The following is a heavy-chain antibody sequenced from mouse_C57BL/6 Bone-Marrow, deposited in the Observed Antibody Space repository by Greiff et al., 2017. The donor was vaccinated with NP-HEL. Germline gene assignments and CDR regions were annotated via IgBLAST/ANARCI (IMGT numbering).Heavy chain of an antibody. CDR3: ARELGLSFDY. J-gene: IGHJ2*01. D-gene: IGHD4-1*01. CDR1: GYAFSSSW. Sequence: VKLMESGPELVKPGASVKISCKASGYAFSSSWMNWVKQRPGKGLEWIGRIYPGDGDTNYNGKFKGKATLTADKSSSTAYMQLSSLTSEDSAVYFCARELGLSFDYWSQGTTLTVSS. CDR2: IYPGDGDT. V-gene: IGHV1-82*01.